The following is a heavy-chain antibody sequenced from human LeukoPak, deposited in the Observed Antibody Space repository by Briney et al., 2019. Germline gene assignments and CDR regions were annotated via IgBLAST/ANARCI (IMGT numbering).Heavy chain of an antibody. CDR3: ARGGMVYAIRGNPYFDY. Sequence: GGSLRLSCAASGFTFSSYSTNWVRQAPGKGLEWVSSISSSSSYIYYADSVKGRFTISRDNAKNSLYLQMNSLRAEDTAVYYCARGGMVYAIRGNPYFDYWGQGTLVTVSS. V-gene: IGHV3-21*01. J-gene: IGHJ4*02. CDR2: ISSSSSYI. CDR1: GFTFSSYS. D-gene: IGHD2-8*01.